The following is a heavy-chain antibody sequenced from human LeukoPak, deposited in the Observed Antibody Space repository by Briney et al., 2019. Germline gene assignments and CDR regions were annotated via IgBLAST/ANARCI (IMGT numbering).Heavy chain of an antibody. D-gene: IGHD2-15*01. Sequence: ASVKVSCKASGYTFTGNHVHWVRQAPGQGLEWMGWIDPNSGGTKYAQKFQDRVTMTSDTSISTAYMELSGLRSDDTAVYFCAKEADIVSFDLWRRGTLVTVSS. CDR3: AKEADIVSFDL. CDR2: IDPNSGGT. V-gene: IGHV1-2*02. CDR1: GYTFTGNH. J-gene: IGHJ2*01.